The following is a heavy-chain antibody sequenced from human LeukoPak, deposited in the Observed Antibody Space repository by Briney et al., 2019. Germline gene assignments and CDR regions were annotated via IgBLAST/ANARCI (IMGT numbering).Heavy chain of an antibody. Sequence: AGGSLRLSCAASGFTFSSYSMNWVRQAPGKGLEWVSYISSSSSSIYYADSVKGRFTISRDNAKNSLYLQMNSLRDEDTAVYYCAKDLGGSPTAINLSFDYWGQGTLVTVSS. J-gene: IGHJ4*02. CDR1: GFTFSSYS. CDR3: AKDLGGSPTAINLSFDY. D-gene: IGHD5-12*01. CDR2: ISSSSSSI. V-gene: IGHV3-48*02.